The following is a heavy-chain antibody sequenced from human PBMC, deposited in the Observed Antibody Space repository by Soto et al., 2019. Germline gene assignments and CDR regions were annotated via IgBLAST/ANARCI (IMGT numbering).Heavy chain of an antibody. D-gene: IGHD6-19*01. V-gene: IGHV3-11*05. J-gene: IGHJ2*01. CDR3: ARDAEQWLTTRQNWYFDL. CDR1: GFTFSDYY. CDR2: ISSTSSYT. Sequence: QVQLVESGGGLVEPGGSLRLSCAASGFTFSDYYMSWIRQAPGKGLEWVSYISSTSSYTNYADSVKGRFTISRDNAKNSLYLQRNSLRAEDTAVYYCARDAEQWLTTRQNWYFDLWGRGTLVTVSS.